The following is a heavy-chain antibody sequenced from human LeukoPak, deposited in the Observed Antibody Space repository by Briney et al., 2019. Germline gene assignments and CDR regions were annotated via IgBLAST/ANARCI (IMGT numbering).Heavy chain of an antibody. CDR2: FDPEDGET. D-gene: IGHD4-11*01. J-gene: IGHJ6*03. CDR3: ARGDDDYSNYMDV. V-gene: IGHV1-24*01. CDR1: GYTLTELS. Sequence: ASVKVSCKVSGYTLTELSMHWVRQAPGKGLEWMGGFDPEDGETIYAQKLRGRVTMTEDTSTDTAYMELSRLRSDDTAVYYCARGDDDYSNYMDVWGKGTTVTVSS.